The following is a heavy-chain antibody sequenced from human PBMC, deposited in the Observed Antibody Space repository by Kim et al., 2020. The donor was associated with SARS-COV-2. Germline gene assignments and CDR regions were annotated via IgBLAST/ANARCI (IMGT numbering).Heavy chain of an antibody. CDR2: IRSKTNSYAT. D-gene: IGHD6-19*01. J-gene: IGHJ5*01. Sequence: GGSLRLSCAASGFTFSSACMHWVRQAPGKGLEWVGRIRSKTNSYATAYAAPVKGRFTISRDDSKNTLYLQMNNLKTEDTAVYYCTSGCCMTFD. V-gene: IGHV3-73*01. CDR1: GFTFSSAC. CDR3: TSGCCMTFD.